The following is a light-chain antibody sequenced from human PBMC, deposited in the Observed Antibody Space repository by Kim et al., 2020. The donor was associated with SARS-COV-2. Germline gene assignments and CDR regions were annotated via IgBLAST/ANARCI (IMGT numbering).Light chain of an antibody. Sequence: ELTQPPSASGTPGQRVTISCSGSGSNIGSNTVNWYQQLPGAAPKLLIYIDNQRPSGVPDRFSGSKSGTSASLAISGLQSEDEADYYCAAWDDSLNAWVFGGGTQLTVL. J-gene: IGLJ3*02. CDR1: GSNIGSNT. CDR2: IDN. CDR3: AAWDDSLNAWV. V-gene: IGLV1-44*01.